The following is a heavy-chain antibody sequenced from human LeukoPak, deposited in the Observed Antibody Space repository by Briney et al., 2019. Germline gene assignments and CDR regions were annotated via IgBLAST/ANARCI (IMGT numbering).Heavy chain of an antibody. CDR1: GFTFSSYS. CDR2: ISSSSSYI. V-gene: IGHV3-21*04. Sequence: MTGGSLRLSCAASGFTFSSYSMNWVRQAPGKGLEWVSSISSSSSYIYYADSVKGRFTISRDNSKNTLYLQMNSLRAEDTAVYYCAKQTAEYYYDSSVGWADYWGQGTVVTVSS. CDR3: AKQTAEYYYDSSVGWADY. J-gene: IGHJ4*02. D-gene: IGHD3-22*01.